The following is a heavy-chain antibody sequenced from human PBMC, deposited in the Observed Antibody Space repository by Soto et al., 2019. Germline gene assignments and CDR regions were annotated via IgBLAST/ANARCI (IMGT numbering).Heavy chain of an antibody. CDR2: INHSGST. Sequence: PSETLSLTCAVYGGSFSGYYWSWIRQPPGKGLEWIGEINHSGSTNYNPSLKSRVTISVDTSKNQFSLKLSSVTAADTAVYYCARQKVGATIGYYWGQGTLVTVSS. D-gene: IGHD1-26*01. CDR3: ARQKVGATIGYY. V-gene: IGHV4-34*01. J-gene: IGHJ4*02. CDR1: GGSFSGYY.